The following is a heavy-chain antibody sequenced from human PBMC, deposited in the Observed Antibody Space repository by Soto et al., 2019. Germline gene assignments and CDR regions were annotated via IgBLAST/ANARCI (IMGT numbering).Heavy chain of an antibody. V-gene: IGHV3-21*01. CDR2: ISTGSSYI. J-gene: IGHJ3*02. D-gene: IGHD4-17*01. Sequence: GGSLRLSCAAPGFAVSTYSLNWVRQAPGKGLEWVSCISTGSSYIYYADSVKGRFTISRDNAKNSLYLQMNSLRAEDTAVYYSARTLYDYGESRWYAFDIWGQGTMVTVSS. CDR3: ARTLYDYGESRWYAFDI. CDR1: GFAVSTYS.